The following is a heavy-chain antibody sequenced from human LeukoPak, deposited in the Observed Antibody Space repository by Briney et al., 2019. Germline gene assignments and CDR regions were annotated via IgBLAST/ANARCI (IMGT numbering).Heavy chain of an antibody. J-gene: IGHJ5*02. CDR1: GGSISSYY. CDR2: IYYSGST. V-gene: IGHV4-59*01. D-gene: IGHD4-11*01. Sequence: PSEILSLTCTVSGGSISSYYWSWIRQPPGKGLEWIGYIYYSGSTNYNPSLKSRVTISVDTSKNQFSLKLSSVTAADTAVYYCARGHDYSNYDWFDPRGQGTLVTVSS. CDR3: ARGHDYSNYDWFDP.